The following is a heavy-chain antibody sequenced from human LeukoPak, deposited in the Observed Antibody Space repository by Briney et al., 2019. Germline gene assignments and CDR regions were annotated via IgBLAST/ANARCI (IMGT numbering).Heavy chain of an antibody. V-gene: IGHV3-23*01. CDR1: GFTFSSYA. J-gene: IGHJ6*02. CDR3: AKVSAGTTCYSGMDV. CDR2: ISGSGGST. D-gene: IGHD2-2*01. Sequence: GRSLRLSCAASGFTFSSYAMSWVRQAPGKGMEWVSAISGSGGSTYYADSVKGRFTISRDNSKNTLYLQMNSLRAEDTAVYYCAKVSAGTTCYSGMDVWGQGTTVTVSS.